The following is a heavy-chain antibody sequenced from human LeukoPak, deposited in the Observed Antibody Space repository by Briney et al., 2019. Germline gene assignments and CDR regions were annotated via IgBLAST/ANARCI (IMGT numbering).Heavy chain of an antibody. CDR3: ARGRSGSSSGWPKRYYFDY. CDR2: INHSGST. CDR1: GGSFSGYY. J-gene: IGHJ4*02. Sequence: ASETLSLTCAVYGGSFSGYYWSWIRQPPGKGLEWIGEINHSGSTNYNPSLKSRVTISADTSRNHFSLNLSSVTAADTAVYYCARGRSGSSSGWPKRYYFDYWGQGTLVTVSS. D-gene: IGHD6-19*01. V-gene: IGHV4-34*01.